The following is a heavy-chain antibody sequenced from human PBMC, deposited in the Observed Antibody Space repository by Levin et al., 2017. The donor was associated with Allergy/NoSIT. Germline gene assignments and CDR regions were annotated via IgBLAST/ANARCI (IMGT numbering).Heavy chain of an antibody. CDR1: GFTFSSYG. J-gene: IGHJ6*03. Sequence: GGSLRLSCAASGFTFSSYGMHWVRQAPGKGLEWVAVIWDDGYKKYYADSVKGRFTISRDNSKNTLSLQMNSLRAEDTAVYYCARVLRFYYYYYREGWGKGTTVNVSS. V-gene: IGHV3-33*01. CDR3: ARVLRFYYYYYREG. D-gene: IGHD5-12*01. CDR2: IWDDGYKK.